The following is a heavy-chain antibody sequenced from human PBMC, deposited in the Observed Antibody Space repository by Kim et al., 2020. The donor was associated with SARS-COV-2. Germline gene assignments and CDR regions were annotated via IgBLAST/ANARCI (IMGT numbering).Heavy chain of an antibody. J-gene: IGHJ4*02. Sequence: GGSLRLSCAASGFTFSSYAMSWVRQAPGKGLEWVSAISGSGGSTYYADSVKGRFTISRDNSKNTLYLQMNSLRAEDTAVYYCAKDGAYYYDSSGTDYWGQGTLVTVSS. V-gene: IGHV3-23*01. CDR2: ISGSGGST. D-gene: IGHD3-22*01. CDR1: GFTFSSYA. CDR3: AKDGAYYYDSSGTDY.